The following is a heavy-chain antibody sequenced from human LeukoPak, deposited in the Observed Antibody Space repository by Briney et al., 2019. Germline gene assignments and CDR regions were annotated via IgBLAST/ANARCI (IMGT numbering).Heavy chain of an antibody. CDR2: IYYSGST. Sequence: KPSETLSLTCTVSGGSISSYYWSWIRQPPGKGLEWIGYIYYSGSTNYNPSLKSRVTISVDTSKNQFSLKLSSVTAADTAVYYCARSEMYYYGSSGYYPKYFQHWGQGTLVTASS. D-gene: IGHD3-22*01. CDR1: GGSISSYY. V-gene: IGHV4-59*01. J-gene: IGHJ1*01. CDR3: ARSEMYYYGSSGYYPKYFQH.